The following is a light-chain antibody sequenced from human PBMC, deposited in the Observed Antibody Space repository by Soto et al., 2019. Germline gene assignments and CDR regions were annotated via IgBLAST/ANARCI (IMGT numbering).Light chain of an antibody. V-gene: IGKV3-15*01. CDR2: GAS. Sequence: EIVMTQSPATLSVSPGERATLSCRARQSVSSNLAWYQQNPDQAPSLLIYGASTRASGIPARFSGSGSGTEFTLTLSSLQSEDFAVYYCQHYNNWPPWTFGQGTKVE. CDR3: QHYNNWPPWT. CDR1: QSVSSN. J-gene: IGKJ1*01.